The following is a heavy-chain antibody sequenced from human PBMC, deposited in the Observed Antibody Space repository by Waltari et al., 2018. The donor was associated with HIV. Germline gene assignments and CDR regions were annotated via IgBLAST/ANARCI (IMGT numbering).Heavy chain of an antibody. CDR1: GGSISSYY. Sequence: QVQLQESGPGLVKPSETLSLTCTVSGGSISSYYWSWIRQPPGKGLEWIGYIYYSGSTNYNPSLKSRVTISVDTSKNQFSLKLSSVTAADTAVYYCARVAYDSGAFDIWGQGTMVTVSS. CDR2: IYYSGST. D-gene: IGHD3-22*01. CDR3: ARVAYDSGAFDI. J-gene: IGHJ3*02. V-gene: IGHV4-59*01.